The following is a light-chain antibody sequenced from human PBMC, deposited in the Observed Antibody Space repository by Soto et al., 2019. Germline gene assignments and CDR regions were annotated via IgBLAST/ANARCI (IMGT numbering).Light chain of an antibody. CDR1: SSNIGARYD. V-gene: IGLV1-40*01. Sequence: QSVLTQPPSVSGAPGQRVTISCTGSSSNIGARYDVHWYQQLPGTAPKLLIYDNGNRPSGVPDRFSGSKSGTSASLAITGLQAEDEADYYCQSYDDSLAWVFGGGTKVTVL. CDR3: QSYDDSLAWV. J-gene: IGLJ3*02. CDR2: DNG.